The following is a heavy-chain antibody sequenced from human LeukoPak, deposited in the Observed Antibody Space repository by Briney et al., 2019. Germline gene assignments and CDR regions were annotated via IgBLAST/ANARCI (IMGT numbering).Heavy chain of an antibody. V-gene: IGHV3-53*01. Sequence: PGGALRLSCAASGFTVSSNYMNWVRQAPGKGLEWVSVIYSGGRTYYADSVKGRFTISRDNSKNTLYLQMNSLRAEDTAVYYCARMNDAFDIWGQGTMVTVSS. J-gene: IGHJ3*02. CDR2: IYSGGRT. CDR3: ARMNDAFDI. CDR1: GFTVSSNY.